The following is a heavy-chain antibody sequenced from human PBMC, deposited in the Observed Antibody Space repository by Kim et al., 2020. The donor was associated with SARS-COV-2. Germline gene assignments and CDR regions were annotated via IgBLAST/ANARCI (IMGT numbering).Heavy chain of an antibody. J-gene: IGHJ4*02. V-gene: IGHV1-69*04. D-gene: IGHD3-10*01. Sequence: YARKFPGRVTIPADKSTSTAYMELSSLRSEDTAVYYCAREDYYGSGRLGYWGQGTLVTVSS. CDR3: AREDYYGSGRLGY.